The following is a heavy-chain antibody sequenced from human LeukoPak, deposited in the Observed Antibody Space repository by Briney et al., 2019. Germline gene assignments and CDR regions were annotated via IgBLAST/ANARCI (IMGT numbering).Heavy chain of an antibody. CDR3: ARGGFLEWLLLGDY. Sequence: SETLSLTCTVSGGSISSSSYYWGWIRQPPGKGLEWIGIIYYSGSTYYNPSLKSRVTVSVDKSKNQVFLKLRSVTAADTAVYYCARGGFLEWLLLGDYWGQGTLVSVSS. V-gene: IGHV4-39*07. D-gene: IGHD3-3*01. J-gene: IGHJ4*02. CDR2: IYYSGST. CDR1: GGSISSSSYY.